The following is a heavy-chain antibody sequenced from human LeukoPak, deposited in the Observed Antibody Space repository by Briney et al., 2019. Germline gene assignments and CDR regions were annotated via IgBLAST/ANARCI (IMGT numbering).Heavy chain of an antibody. J-gene: IGHJ4*02. CDR3: ARGHPRTYYTYSGSYFVY. D-gene: IGHD1-26*01. Sequence: PSETLSLTCTVSGGSISSGSYYWSWIRQPAGKGLEWIGRTYTSGSTNYNPSLKSRVTISVDTSKNQFSLKLSSVTAADTAVYYCARGHPRTYYTYSGSYFVYWGQGTLVTVSS. V-gene: IGHV4-61*02. CDR1: GGSISSGSYY. CDR2: TYTSGST.